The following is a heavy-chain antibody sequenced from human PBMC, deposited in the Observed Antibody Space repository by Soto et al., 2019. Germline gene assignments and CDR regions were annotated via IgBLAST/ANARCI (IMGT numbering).Heavy chain of an antibody. Sequence: QVQLVESGGGVVQPGRSLRLSCAASVFTFSSYAMHWFRQAPGKGLEWVAVISYDGSNKYYADSVKGRFTISRDNSKNTLYLQMNSLRAEDTAVYYCARETYYDFWSGPYYGMDFWGQGTTVTVSS. CDR3: ARETYYDFWSGPYYGMDF. J-gene: IGHJ6*02. D-gene: IGHD3-3*01. CDR1: VFTFSSYA. V-gene: IGHV3-30-3*01. CDR2: ISYDGSNK.